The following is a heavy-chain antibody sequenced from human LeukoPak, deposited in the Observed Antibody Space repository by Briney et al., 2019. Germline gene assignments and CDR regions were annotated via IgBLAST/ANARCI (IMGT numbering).Heavy chain of an antibody. D-gene: IGHD3-3*01. CDR3: ARRRVTIFGVVPHYYFDY. Sequence: SETLSLTCTVSGGSITTSSYYWSWIRQPPGKGLEWIGEINHSGSTNYNPSLKSRVTISVDTSKNQFSLKLSSVTAADTAVYYCARRRVTIFGVVPHYYFDYWGQGTLVTVSS. V-gene: IGHV4-39*07. CDR1: GGSITTSSYY. J-gene: IGHJ4*02. CDR2: INHSGST.